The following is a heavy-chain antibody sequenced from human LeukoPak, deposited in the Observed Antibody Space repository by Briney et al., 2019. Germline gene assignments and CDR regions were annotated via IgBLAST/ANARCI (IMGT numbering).Heavy chain of an antibody. V-gene: IGHV4-31*03. Sequence: ASQTLSLTCTVSGGSISSGGYYWSWIRQHPGKGLEWIGYIYYSGSTYYNPSLKSRVTISVDTSKNQFSLKLSSVTAADTAVYYCARGPGAPAAGPFDYWGQGTLVTVSS. CDR1: GGSISSGGYY. J-gene: IGHJ4*02. D-gene: IGHD6-13*01. CDR2: IYYSGST. CDR3: ARGPGAPAAGPFDY.